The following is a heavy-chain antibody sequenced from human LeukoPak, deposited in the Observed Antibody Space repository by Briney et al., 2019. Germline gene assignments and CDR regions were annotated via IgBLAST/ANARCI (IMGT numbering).Heavy chain of an antibody. Sequence: ASVKVSCKASGYTFTGYYMHWVRQAPGQGLEWMGWINPNSGGTNYAQKFQGRVTMTRDTSISTAYMELRSLRSDDTAVYYCARDYGDYYYYMDVWGKGTTVTVSS. J-gene: IGHJ6*03. CDR1: GYTFTGYY. V-gene: IGHV1-2*02. CDR3: ARDYGDYYYYMDV. CDR2: INPNSGGT. D-gene: IGHD4-17*01.